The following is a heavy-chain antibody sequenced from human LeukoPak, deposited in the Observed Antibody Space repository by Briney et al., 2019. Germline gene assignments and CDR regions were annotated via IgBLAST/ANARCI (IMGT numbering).Heavy chain of an antibody. Sequence: SETLSLTCAVYGGSLSGYYWNWIRQPPGKGLEWIGEINHSGSTNYNPSLKSRVTISVDTSKNQFSLKLSSVTAADTAVYYCARDRSDYDFWSGYFTTYGMDVWGQGTTVTVSS. CDR3: ARDRSDYDFWSGYFTTYGMDV. V-gene: IGHV4-34*01. D-gene: IGHD3-3*01. CDR1: GGSLSGYY. CDR2: INHSGST. J-gene: IGHJ6*02.